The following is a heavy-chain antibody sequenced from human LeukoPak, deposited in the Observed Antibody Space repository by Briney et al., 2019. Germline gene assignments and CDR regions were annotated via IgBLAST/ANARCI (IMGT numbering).Heavy chain of an antibody. CDR1: GGSISSGGYS. CDR2: IYHSGST. D-gene: IGHD5-18*01. CDR3: ARRGRRGTAMVENWFDP. J-gene: IGHJ5*02. Sequence: PSQTLSLTCAVSGGSISSGGYSWSWIRQPPGKGLEWIGYIYHSGSTYYNPSLKSRVTISVDRSKNQFSLKLSSVTAADTAVYYCARRGRRGTAMVENWFDPWGQGTLVTVSS. V-gene: IGHV4-30-2*01.